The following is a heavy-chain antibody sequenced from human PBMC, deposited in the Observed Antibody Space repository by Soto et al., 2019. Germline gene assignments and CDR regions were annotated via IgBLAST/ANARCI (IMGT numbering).Heavy chain of an antibody. J-gene: IGHJ6*03. CDR2: IYPGDSDT. CDR3: ARQGYGSGSYYGFYYMDV. Sequence: GESLKISCKGSGYSFTSYWIGWVRQMPGKGLEWMGIIYPGDSDTRYSPSFQGQVTISADKSISTAYLQWSSLKASDTAMYYCARQGYGSGSYYGFYYMDVWGKGTTVTVSS. V-gene: IGHV5-51*01. CDR1: GYSFTSYW. D-gene: IGHD3-10*01.